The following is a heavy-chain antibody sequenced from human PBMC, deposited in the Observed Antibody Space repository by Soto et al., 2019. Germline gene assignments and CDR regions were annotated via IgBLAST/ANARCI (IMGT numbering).Heavy chain of an antibody. J-gene: IGHJ6*03. CDR2: INPSSGST. Sequence: GASVKVSCKASGYAFTTYHIHCLRQAPGQGLEWVGDINPSSGSTNHAQKFQGRVTMTTDTSTSTAYMELSSLRSEDTAVYFCAREDVVVPAAIRVMDVWGKGTTVTVSS. CDR1: GYAFTTYH. D-gene: IGHD2-2*01. V-gene: IGHV1-46*01. CDR3: AREDVVVPAAIRVMDV.